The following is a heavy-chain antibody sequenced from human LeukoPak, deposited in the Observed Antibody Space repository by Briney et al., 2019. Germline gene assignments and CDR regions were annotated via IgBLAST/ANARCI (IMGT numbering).Heavy chain of an antibody. CDR3: TGADHSDTKAYYYS. D-gene: IGHD3-22*01. CDR1: GFTFSGSA. J-gene: IGHJ4*02. V-gene: IGHV3-73*01. CDR2: IRSKTNNYAT. Sequence: QPGGSLRLSCAGSGFTFSGSAIPWVRQASGKGLEWVGRIRSKTNNYATAYAASVKGRFTISRDDSENTAFLQMTSLKTEDTAVYYCTGADHSDTKAYYYSWGQGTLVTVSS.